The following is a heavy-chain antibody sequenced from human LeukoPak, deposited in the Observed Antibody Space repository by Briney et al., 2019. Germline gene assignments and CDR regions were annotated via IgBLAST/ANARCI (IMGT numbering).Heavy chain of an antibody. V-gene: IGHV4-4*07. J-gene: IGHJ4*02. CDR2: IYTSGST. Sequence: SETLSLACTVSGGSISSYYWSWIRQPAGKGLEWIGRIYTSGSTNYNPSLKSRVTMSVDTSKNQFSLKLSSVTAADTAVYYCAGSDFDYGGNRPVDYWGQGTLVPVSS. CDR3: AGSDFDYGGNRPVDY. D-gene: IGHD4-23*01. CDR1: GGSISSYY.